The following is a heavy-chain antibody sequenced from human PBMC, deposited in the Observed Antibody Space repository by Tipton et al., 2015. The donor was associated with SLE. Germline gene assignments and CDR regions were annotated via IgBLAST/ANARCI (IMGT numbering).Heavy chain of an antibody. V-gene: IGHV4-4*09. CDR1: GRSISSYY. J-gene: IGHJ3*02. CDR3: ARRTYYDSSGLTLGAFDI. CDR2: IYTSGST. D-gene: IGHD3-22*01. Sequence: TLSLTCTVSGRSISSYYWGCVRQPPGKGLEWIGYIYTSGSTNYNPSLKSRVTISVDTSKNQFSLKLSSVTAADTAVYYCARRTYYDSSGLTLGAFDIWGQGTMVTVSS.